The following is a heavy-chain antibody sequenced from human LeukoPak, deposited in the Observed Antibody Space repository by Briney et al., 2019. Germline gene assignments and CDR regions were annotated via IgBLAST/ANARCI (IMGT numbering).Heavy chain of an antibody. Sequence: GGSLRLSCAASGFTFSSYGMHWVRQAPGKGREGVAFERYDGTNRYYADSVKGRFTISRDNSKNTLYLQMNSLRAEDTAVYYCAKSMGAREDPGYWGQGTLVTVSS. CDR3: AKSMGAREDPGY. V-gene: IGHV3-30*02. CDR2: ERYDGTNR. J-gene: IGHJ4*02. D-gene: IGHD2/OR15-2a*01. CDR1: GFTFSSYG.